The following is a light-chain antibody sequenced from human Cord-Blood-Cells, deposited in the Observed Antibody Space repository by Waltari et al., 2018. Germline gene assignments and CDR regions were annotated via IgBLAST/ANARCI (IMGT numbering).Light chain of an antibody. J-gene: IGLJ3*02. V-gene: IGLV2-23*03. CDR2: EGS. Sequence: QSALTQPASVSGSPGQSITISCTGTSSAVGSYNLVSCYQQHPGKAPKLMIYEGSKRPSGVSNRFSGSKSGNTASLTISGLQAEDEADYYCCSYAGSSTFAVFGGGTKLTVL. CDR1: SSAVGSYNL. CDR3: CSYAGSSTFAV.